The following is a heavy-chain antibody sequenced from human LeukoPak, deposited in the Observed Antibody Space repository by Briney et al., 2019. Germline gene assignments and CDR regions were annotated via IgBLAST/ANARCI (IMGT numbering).Heavy chain of an antibody. CDR3: ARVDTAMVIDY. J-gene: IGHJ4*02. CDR1: GFTFSNSA. V-gene: IGHV3-23*01. D-gene: IGHD5-18*01. CDR2: ISGSGGST. Sequence: GGSLRLSCAASGFTFSNSAMSWVRQAPGKGLEWVSTISGSGGSTYYADSVKGRFSISRDNSKNTLYLQMNSLRAEDTAVYYCARVDTAMVIDYWGQGTLVTVSS.